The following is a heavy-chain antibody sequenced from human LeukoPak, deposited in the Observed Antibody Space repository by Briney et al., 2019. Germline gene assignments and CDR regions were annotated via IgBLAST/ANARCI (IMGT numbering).Heavy chain of an antibody. CDR2: ISYDGSNK. CDR1: GFTFSSYA. J-gene: IGHJ4*02. V-gene: IGHV3-30*04. D-gene: IGHD1-26*01. CDR3: ARGRGGMVGATKVRGRYPSPLDY. Sequence: GGTLRLSCAASGFTFSSYAMHWVRQAPGKGLEWVAVISYDGSNKYYADSVKGRFTISRDNSKNTLYLQMNSLRAEDTAVYYCARGRGGMVGATKVRGRYPSPLDYWGQGTLVTVSS.